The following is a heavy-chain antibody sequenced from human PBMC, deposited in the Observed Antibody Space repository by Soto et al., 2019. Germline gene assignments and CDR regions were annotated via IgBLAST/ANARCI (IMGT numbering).Heavy chain of an antibody. CDR2: ISSSGSTI. CDR1: GFTFSDYY. Sequence: PGGSLRLSCAASGFTFSDYYMSWIRQAPGKGLEWVSYISSSGSTIYYADSVKGRFTISRDNAKNSLYLQMNSLRAEDTAVYYCARERTYYDILTGYSPPPDAFDIWGQGTMVTVSS. CDR3: ARERTYYDILTGYSPPPDAFDI. D-gene: IGHD3-9*01. V-gene: IGHV3-11*01. J-gene: IGHJ3*02.